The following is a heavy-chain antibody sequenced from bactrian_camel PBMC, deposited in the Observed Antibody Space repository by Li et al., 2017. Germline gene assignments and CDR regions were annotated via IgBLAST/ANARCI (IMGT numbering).Heavy chain of an antibody. CDR2: ITRDRHIT. V-gene: IGHV3S31*01. Sequence: VQLVESGGGSVQAGGSLRLSCVASGYTYTMAWFRQAPGKGREGVALITRDRHITYYSDSLRGRFAISRDNAKDTIYLQMNNLKPEDTAMYYCAASFEPTNPRNGIWYAMSSDDVGAMYDTWGQGTQVTVS. CDR1: GYTYT. J-gene: IGHJ4*01. CDR3: AASFEPTNPRNGIWYAMSSDDVGAMYDT. D-gene: IGHD6*01.